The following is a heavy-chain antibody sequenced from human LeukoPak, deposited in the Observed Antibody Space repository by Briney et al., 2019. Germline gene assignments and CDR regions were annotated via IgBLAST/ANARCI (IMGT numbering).Heavy chain of an antibody. CDR3: AREAYNWNGVNWFDP. V-gene: IGHV3-53*01. CDR1: GFTVSSNY. CDR2: IYSGGST. D-gene: IGHD1-1*01. Sequence: GGSLRLSCAASGFTVSSNYMSWVRQAPGKGLEWVSVIYSGGSTYYADSVKGRFTISRDNSKNTLYLQMSSLRAEDTAVYYCAREAYNWNGVNWFDPWGQGTLVTVSS. J-gene: IGHJ5*02.